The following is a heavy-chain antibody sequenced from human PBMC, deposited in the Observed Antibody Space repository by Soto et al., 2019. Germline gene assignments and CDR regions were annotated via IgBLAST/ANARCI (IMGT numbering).Heavy chain of an antibody. CDR1: DATIRRYA. CDR3: ARRQEYTSTFVFDY. CDR2: ITGNSARI. J-gene: IGHJ4*02. Sequence: GGSLRLSCAASDATIRRYAMSWVRQAPGKGLEWVSGITGNSARIYYADSVKGQVTISADKSISTAYLQWSSLKASDSAMYYCARRQEYTSTFVFDYWGLGTPVTVSS. D-gene: IGHD1-1*01. V-gene: IGHV3-23*01.